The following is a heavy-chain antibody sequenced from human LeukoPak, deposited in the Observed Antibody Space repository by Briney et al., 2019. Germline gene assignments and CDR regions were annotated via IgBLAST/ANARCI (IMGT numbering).Heavy chain of an antibody. J-gene: IGHJ4*02. CDR1: GYTFTSYG. Sequence: GASVKVSCKASGYTFTSYGISWVRQAPGQGLEWMGWISAYNGNTNYAQKLQGRVTMTTDTSTSTAYMELRSLRSDDTAVYYCARSGITMVRGVPLDYWGQGTLVTVSS. CDR2: ISAYNGNT. D-gene: IGHD3-10*01. CDR3: ARSGITMVRGVPLDY. V-gene: IGHV1-18*01.